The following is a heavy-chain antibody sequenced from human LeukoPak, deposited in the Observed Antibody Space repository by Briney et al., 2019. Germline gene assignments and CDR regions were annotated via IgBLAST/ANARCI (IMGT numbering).Heavy chain of an antibody. Sequence: GRSLRHTCAASGFTFSSYGMHWVRQAPGKGLESVAVISYDGSNKYYADSVKGRFTISRDNSKNTLYLQMNSLRAEDTAVYYCAKDRHSMIVVVIYGFDAFDIWGQGTMVTVSS. CDR3: AKDRHSMIVVVIYGFDAFDI. V-gene: IGHV3-30*18. D-gene: IGHD3-22*01. CDR2: ISYDGSNK. CDR1: GFTFSSYG. J-gene: IGHJ3*02.